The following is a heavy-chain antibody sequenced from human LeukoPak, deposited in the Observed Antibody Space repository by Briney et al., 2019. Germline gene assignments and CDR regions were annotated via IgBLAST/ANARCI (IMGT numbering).Heavy chain of an antibody. CDR2: ISADGGST. CDR1: GINFADYA. Sequence: GGSLRLSCVVSGINFADYAMHWVRQPPGKGLEWVSLISADGGSTFSADSVKGRFSISRDNSKNSLYLQMNSLRSEDTAMYYCAKESGKFDYWGQGILVAVSS. J-gene: IGHJ4*02. V-gene: IGHV3-43*02. CDR3: AKESGKFDY.